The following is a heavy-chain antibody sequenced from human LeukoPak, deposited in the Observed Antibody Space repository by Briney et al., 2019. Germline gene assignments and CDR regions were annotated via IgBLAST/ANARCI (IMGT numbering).Heavy chain of an antibody. D-gene: IGHD2-21*02. V-gene: IGHV1-69*05. Sequence: SVKVSCKASGGTFSSYAISWVRQAPGQGLEWMGRIIPIFGTANYAQKFQGRVTITTDESTSTAYMELSSLRSEDTAVYYCARTIYCGGDCYSYFDYWGQGTLVAVSS. J-gene: IGHJ4*02. CDR1: GGTFSSYA. CDR2: IIPIFGTA. CDR3: ARTIYCGGDCYSYFDY.